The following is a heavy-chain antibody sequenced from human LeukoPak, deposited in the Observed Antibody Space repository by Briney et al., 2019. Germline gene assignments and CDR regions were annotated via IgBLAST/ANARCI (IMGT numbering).Heavy chain of an antibody. CDR1: GFTFDDYG. V-gene: IGHV3-20*04. D-gene: IGHD3-22*01. CDR2: INWNGGSI. Sequence: GGSLRLSCAASGFTFDDYGMSWVRQGPGKGLEWVSGINWNGGSIGYADSVKGRFTISRDNAKNSLYLQMNSLRAEDTAVYYCAASDQKWALPGFDYWGQGTLVTVSS. CDR3: AASDQKWALPGFDY. J-gene: IGHJ4*02.